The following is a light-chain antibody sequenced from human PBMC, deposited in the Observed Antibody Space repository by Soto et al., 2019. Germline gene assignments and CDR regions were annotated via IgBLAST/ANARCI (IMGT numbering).Light chain of an antibody. CDR3: QQYYSYPLT. CDR2: DVS. Sequence: DIQMTQSPSTLSASVGDRVTITCRASRSFNTWLAWYQQKPGKAPKLLIYDVSNLQIGVPSRFSGSGSGTEFSLTISSLQPDDFATYYCQQYYSYPLTFGGGTTVEIK. CDR1: RSFNTW. J-gene: IGKJ4*01. V-gene: IGKV1-5*01.